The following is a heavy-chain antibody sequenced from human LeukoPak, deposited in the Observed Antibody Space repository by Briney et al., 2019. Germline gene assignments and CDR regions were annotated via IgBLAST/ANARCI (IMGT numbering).Heavy chain of an antibody. CDR1: GFTFNGYS. J-gene: IGHJ3*02. CDR2: IGSSGGSI. V-gene: IGHV3-21*01. D-gene: IGHD2-2*01. Sequence: GGSLRLSCPASGFTFNGYSMDWVRQAPGKELEWVSFIGSSGGSISYVDSVKGRFTISRENAKNSLYLQMSSLRAEDTAVYYCARACSSFSCGTRGGVYAVDIWGQGTMVTVSS. CDR3: ARACSSFSCGTRGGVYAVDI.